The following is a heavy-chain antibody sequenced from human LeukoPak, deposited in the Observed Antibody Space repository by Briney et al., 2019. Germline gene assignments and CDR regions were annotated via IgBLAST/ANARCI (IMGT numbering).Heavy chain of an antibody. Sequence: PGGSLRLSCAASGFTFSSYAMSWVRQAPGKGLEWVSAISGSGGSTYYADSVKGRFTISRDNSKNTLYLQMNSLRAEDTAVYYCAKGSLSPIVVVPAAMEIDYWGQGTLVTVSS. CDR1: GFTFSSYA. V-gene: IGHV3-23*01. CDR3: AKGSLSPIVVVPAAMEIDY. CDR2: ISGSGGST. D-gene: IGHD2-2*01. J-gene: IGHJ4*02.